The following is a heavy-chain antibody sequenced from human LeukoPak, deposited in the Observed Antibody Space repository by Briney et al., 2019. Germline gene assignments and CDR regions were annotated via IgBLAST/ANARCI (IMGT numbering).Heavy chain of an antibody. V-gene: IGHV1-3*01. CDR3: ASGMRKSSGYYYLGY. Sequence: ASVKVSCKASGYTFTSYAMHWVRQAPGQRLEWMGWFNAGNGNTKYSQKFQGRVTITADKSTSTAYMELSSLRSGDTAVYYCASGMRKSSGYYYLGYWGQGTLVTVSS. CDR2: FNAGNGNT. J-gene: IGHJ4*02. CDR1: GYTFTSYA. D-gene: IGHD3-22*01.